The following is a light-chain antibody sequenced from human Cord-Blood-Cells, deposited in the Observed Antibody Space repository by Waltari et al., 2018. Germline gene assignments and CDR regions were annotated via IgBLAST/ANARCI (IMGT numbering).Light chain of an antibody. J-gene: IGKJ1*01. V-gene: IGKV1-39*01. Sequence: DIQMPQSPPSLSASVGDRVTTTCRANQSISSYLNWYQQKPGKAPKLLIYAASSLQSGVPSRFSGSGSGTDFTLTISSLQPEDFATYYCQQSYSTPQWTFGQGTKVEIK. CDR1: QSISSY. CDR3: QQSYSTPQWT. CDR2: AAS.